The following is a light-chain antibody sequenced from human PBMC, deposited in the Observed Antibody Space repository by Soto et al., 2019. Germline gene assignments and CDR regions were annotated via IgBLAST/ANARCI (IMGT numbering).Light chain of an antibody. CDR3: QQRSNWPLT. J-gene: IGKJ4*01. CDR1: QSVRSY. Sequence: EIVLPQYPATLSLSRGETATLSCRASQSVRSYLAWYQQKPGQAPRLLIYDASNRATGIPARFSGSGSGTDFTLTISSLEPEDFAAYYCQQRSNWPLTFGGGTKVDIK. V-gene: IGKV3-11*01. CDR2: DAS.